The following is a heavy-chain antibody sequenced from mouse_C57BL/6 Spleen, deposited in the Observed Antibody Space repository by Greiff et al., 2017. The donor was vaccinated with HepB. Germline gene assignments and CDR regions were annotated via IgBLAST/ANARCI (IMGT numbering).Heavy chain of an antibody. CDR1: GFTFSSYA. CDR2: ISDGGSYT. V-gene: IGHV5-4*01. Sequence: EVMLVESGGGLVKPGGSLKLSCAASGFTFSSYAMSWVRQTPEKRLEWVATISDGGSYTYYPDNVKGRFTISRDNANNNLYLQMSHLKSEDTAMYYCARDLTAAWFAYWGQGTLVTVSA. J-gene: IGHJ3*01. CDR3: ARDLTAAWFAY. D-gene: IGHD1-1*01.